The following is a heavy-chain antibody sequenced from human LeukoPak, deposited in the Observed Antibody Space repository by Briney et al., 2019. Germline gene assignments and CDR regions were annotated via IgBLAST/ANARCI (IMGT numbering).Heavy chain of an antibody. D-gene: IGHD1-26*01. J-gene: IGHJ4*02. CDR1: GFMFSDYW. CDR3: ARGRRYSGSYYVDY. CDR2: INSNGSST. V-gene: IGHV3-74*01. Sequence: PGGSLRLSCAASGFMFSDYWMHWVRQAPGKGLVWVSRINSNGSSTSYADSAKGRFTISRDNAKNTLFLQMNSPRADDTAVYYCARGRRYSGSYYVDYWGQGTLVTVSS.